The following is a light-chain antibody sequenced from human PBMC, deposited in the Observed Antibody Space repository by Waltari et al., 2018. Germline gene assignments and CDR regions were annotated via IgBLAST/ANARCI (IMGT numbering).Light chain of an antibody. CDR2: YKSDSDK. Sequence: QAVLTQPSSLSASPGASASLTCPLRSAFNVDVYRISLYQPKPGSPPQYLLRYKSDSDKHQDSRVPRRFSGSKDASANAGILLISGLQSEDEADYYCMIWHNNAVVFGGGTTLTVL. J-gene: IGLJ2*01. V-gene: IGLV5-45*03. CDR3: MIWHNNAVV. CDR1: SAFNVDVYR.